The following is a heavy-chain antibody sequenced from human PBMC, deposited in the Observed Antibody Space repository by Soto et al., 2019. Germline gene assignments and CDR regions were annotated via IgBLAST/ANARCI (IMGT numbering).Heavy chain of an antibody. CDR2: IYHSGST. J-gene: IGHJ4*02. D-gene: IGHD2-15*01. V-gene: IGHV4-38-2*01. CDR3: ARTTLYCSGGSCSPSRIDY. Sequence: SETLSLTCAVSGYSVSSGYYWGWIRQPPGKGLEWIGSIYHSGSTYYNPSLKSRVTISVDTSKNQFSLKLSSVTAADTAVYYCARTTLYCSGGSCSPSRIDYWGQGTLVTVSS. CDR1: GYSVSSGYY.